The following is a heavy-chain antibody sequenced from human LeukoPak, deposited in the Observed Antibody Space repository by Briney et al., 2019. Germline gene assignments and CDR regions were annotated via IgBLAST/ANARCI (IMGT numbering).Heavy chain of an antibody. CDR2: ISGSGGTT. Sequence: HPGGSLRLSCTASGFTFSSYAMNWVRQAPGKGLEWVSSISGSGGTTYYADSVKGRFTISSDNSKNTLYLQMNSLRVEDTAVYYCAKGGYYPEYWGQGTLVTVSS. V-gene: IGHV3-23*01. CDR1: GFTFSSYA. J-gene: IGHJ4*02. D-gene: IGHD3-3*01. CDR3: AKGGYYPEY.